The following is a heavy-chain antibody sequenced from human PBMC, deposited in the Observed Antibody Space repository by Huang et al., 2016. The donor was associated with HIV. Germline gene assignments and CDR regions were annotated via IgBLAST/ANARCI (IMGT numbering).Heavy chain of an antibody. CDR2: INHLGSP. J-gene: IGHJ5*02. CDR3: ARDATKNPRGWFDP. Sequence: QVHLQQWGAGLLKSAETLSLTCAVYGGSLSGYYWSWLRQTPGKGLEWIGEINHLGSPNYSPSLKRRVSISMDGSKKQFSLKLRSISDADTAVYFCARDATKNPRGWFDPWGQGTLVTVSS. D-gene: IGHD3-10*01. V-gene: IGHV4-34*02. CDR1: GGSLSGYY.